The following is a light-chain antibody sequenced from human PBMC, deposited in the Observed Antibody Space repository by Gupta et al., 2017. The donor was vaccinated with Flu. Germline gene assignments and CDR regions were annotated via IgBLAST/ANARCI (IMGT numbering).Light chain of an antibody. V-gene: IGLV7-46*01. J-gene: IGLJ3*02. Sequence: QAVVTQEPSLTVSPGGTVTLTCDSSTGAVSSGHYPYWFQHKPGQAPRTLICDTSIKHSWTPARFSGSLLGGKAALTLSGALPDDEADYYCTLFYSCTWVFGGGTKLTVL. CDR1: TGAVSSGHY. CDR3: TLFYSCTWV. CDR2: DTS.